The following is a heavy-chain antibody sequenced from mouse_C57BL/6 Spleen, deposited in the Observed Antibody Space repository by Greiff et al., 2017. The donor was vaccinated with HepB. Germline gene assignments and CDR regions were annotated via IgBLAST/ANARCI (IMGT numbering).Heavy chain of an antibody. D-gene: IGHD2-3*01. CDR3: ARSASYGYYLYYFDY. CDR1: GYTFTDYY. Sequence: VQLQQSGPELVKPGASVKISCKASGYTFTDYYMNWVKQSHGKSLEWIGDINPNNGGTSYNQKFKGKATLTVDKSSSTAYMELRSLTSEDSAVYYCARSASYGYYLYYFDYWGQGTTLTVSS. V-gene: IGHV1-26*01. CDR2: INPNNGGT. J-gene: IGHJ2*01.